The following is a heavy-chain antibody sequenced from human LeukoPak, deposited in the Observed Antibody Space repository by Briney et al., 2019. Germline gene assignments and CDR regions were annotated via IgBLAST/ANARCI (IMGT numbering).Heavy chain of an antibody. CDR1: GGSISSGGYC. V-gene: IGHV4-31*03. J-gene: IGHJ6*02. Sequence: KPSQTLSLTCTVSGGSISSGGYCWSWIRQHPGKGLEWIGYIYYSGSTYYNPSLKSRVTISVDTSKNQFSLKLSSVTAADTAVYYCARGYCSSTSCYTGYGMDVWGQGTTVTVSS. CDR2: IYYSGST. D-gene: IGHD2-2*02. CDR3: ARGYCSSTSCYTGYGMDV.